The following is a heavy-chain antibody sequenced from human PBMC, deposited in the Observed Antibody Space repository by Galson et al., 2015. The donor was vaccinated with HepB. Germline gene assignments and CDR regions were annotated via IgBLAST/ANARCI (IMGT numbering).Heavy chain of an antibody. CDR3: AKDGIMVANNPYHFHY. CDR1: GFSFTRYA. V-gene: IGHV3-23*01. CDR2: ITSSGGNS. Sequence: LRLSCAASGFSFTRYAMTWVRQAPGKGLEWVSSITSSGGNSYYTDSVKGRFTVSRDNSKNTLLLQLNSLRAEDTAMYFCAKDGIMVANNPYHFHYWGQGTLVTVAS. D-gene: IGHD2-15*01. J-gene: IGHJ4*02.